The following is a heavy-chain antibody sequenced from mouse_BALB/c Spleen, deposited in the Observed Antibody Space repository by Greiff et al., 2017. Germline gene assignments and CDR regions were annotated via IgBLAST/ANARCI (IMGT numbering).Heavy chain of an antibody. CDR3: ARGPYGNLFDY. CDR2: IDPSDSET. J-gene: IGHJ2*01. CDR1: GYTFTSYW. D-gene: IGHD2-10*02. V-gene: IGHV1-69*02. Sequence: VQLQQPGAELVKPGAPVKLSCKASGYTFTSYWMNWVKQRPGRGLEWIGRIDPSDSETHYNQKFKDKATLTVDKSSSTAYIQLSSLTSEDSAVYYCARGPYGNLFDYWGQGTTLTVSS.